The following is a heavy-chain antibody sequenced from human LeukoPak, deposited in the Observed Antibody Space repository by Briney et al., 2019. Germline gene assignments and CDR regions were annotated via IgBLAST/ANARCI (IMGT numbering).Heavy chain of an antibody. Sequence: ASVKVSCKASGYTFTSYVISWVRQAAGQGLEWRGWISAYIGNTNYAQKLQGRVTMTTDTSTSTAYMELRSLRSDDTAVYYCAREGYCSGGSCYSAEYFQHWGQGTLVTVSS. J-gene: IGHJ1*01. CDR1: GYTFTSYV. D-gene: IGHD2-15*01. CDR3: AREGYCSGGSCYSAEYFQH. V-gene: IGHV1-18*04. CDR2: ISAYIGNT.